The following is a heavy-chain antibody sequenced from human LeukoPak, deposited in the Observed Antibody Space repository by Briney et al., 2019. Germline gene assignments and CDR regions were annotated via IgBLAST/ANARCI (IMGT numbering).Heavy chain of an antibody. Sequence: SVKVSCKASGGTFISYAISWVRQAPGQGLEWMGGIIPIFGTANYAQKFQGRVTMTRNTSISTAYMELSSLRSGDTAVFYCARGVPRYCRSPGRATTDICGVYWGQGTLVTVSS. CDR2: IIPIFGTA. CDR3: ARGVPRYCRSPGRATTDICGVY. D-gene: IGHD2-2*01. V-gene: IGHV1-69*05. CDR1: GGTFISYA. J-gene: IGHJ4*02.